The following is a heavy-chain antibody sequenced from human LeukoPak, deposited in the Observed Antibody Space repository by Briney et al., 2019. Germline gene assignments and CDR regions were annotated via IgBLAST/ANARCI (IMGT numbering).Heavy chain of an antibody. CDR2: IYYSGNT. CDR3: ARHNTGWLQSYAFDI. V-gene: IGHV4-39*01. CDR1: GGSISTSAYY. D-gene: IGHD5-24*01. Sequence: PSETLSLTCIVSGGSISTSAYYWGWIRQPPGEGLQWIGSIYYSGNTYYNSSLKSRVTISVDTSTSQFSLRLSSVTAADTAVYYCARHNTGWLQSYAFDIWGQGTMVTVSS. J-gene: IGHJ3*02.